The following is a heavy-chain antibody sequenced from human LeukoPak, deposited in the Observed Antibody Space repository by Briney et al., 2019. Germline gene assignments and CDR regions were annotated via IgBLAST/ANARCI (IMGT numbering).Heavy chain of an antibody. V-gene: IGHV3-74*01. Sequence: GGSLRLSCAASGFTFSNYRMHWVRQDPGKGLVWVSRINNDGGSTSYADSVKGRFTISRDNAKSTLYLQMNSLRVEDTAVYYCAREPFKTRPEAFDIWGQGTMLTVSS. CDR2: INNDGGST. CDR1: GFTFSNYR. J-gene: IGHJ3*02. CDR3: AREPFKTRPEAFDI.